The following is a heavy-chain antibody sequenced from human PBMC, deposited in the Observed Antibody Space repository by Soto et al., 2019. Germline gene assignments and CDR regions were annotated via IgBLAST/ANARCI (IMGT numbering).Heavy chain of an antibody. CDR1: GYTFTSYG. Sequence: QVHLVQSGGEVKKPGASVKVSCKASGYTFTSYGISWVRQAPGQGLEWMGWISTYNGNTNFAQKFLGTDTLSTDTSTNTVHKQARSLRSDDTSIYYCARDPFGLMLVVDRFDYWGQGTLVIVSS. D-gene: IGHD3-22*01. J-gene: IGHJ4*02. CDR3: ARDPFGLMLVVDRFDY. CDR2: ISTYNGNT. V-gene: IGHV1-18*01.